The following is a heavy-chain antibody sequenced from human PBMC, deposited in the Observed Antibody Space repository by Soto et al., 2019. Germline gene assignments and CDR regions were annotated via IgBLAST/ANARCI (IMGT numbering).Heavy chain of an antibody. D-gene: IGHD4-17*01. V-gene: IGHV1-8*01. Sequence: QVQLVQSGAEVKKSGASVKVSCKASGYTFTSHDINWVRQATGQGLEWMGWMNPNSGNTGYAQKFQGRVNMTRNTSISTAYMELSSLRSEDTAVYYCARWDYGVYARFDYWGQGTLVTVSS. J-gene: IGHJ4*02. CDR1: GYTFTSHD. CDR2: MNPNSGNT. CDR3: ARWDYGVYARFDY.